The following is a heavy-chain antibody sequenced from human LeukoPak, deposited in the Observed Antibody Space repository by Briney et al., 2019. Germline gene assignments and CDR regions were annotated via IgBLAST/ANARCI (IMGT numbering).Heavy chain of an antibody. CDR1: GGSISSGSYY. Sequence: SETLSLTCTVSGGSISSGSYYWAWIRQPPGKGLEWIGSISYSGSTNYNPSLKSRVTISVDTSKNQFSLKLSSVTAADTAVYYCARGDYDILTGYRQNYYFDYWGQGTLVTVSS. CDR2: ISYSGST. J-gene: IGHJ4*02. V-gene: IGHV4-39*07. D-gene: IGHD3-9*01. CDR3: ARGDYDILTGYRQNYYFDY.